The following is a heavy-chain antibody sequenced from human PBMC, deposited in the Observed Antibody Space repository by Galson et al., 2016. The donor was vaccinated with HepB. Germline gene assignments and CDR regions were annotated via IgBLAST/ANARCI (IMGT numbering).Heavy chain of an antibody. CDR1: GGSISSYY. V-gene: IGHV4-59*01. Sequence: SETLSLTCTVSGGSISSYYWSWIRQPPGKGLEWIGYIHSSGSTNYNPSLKSRVTISVDTSKNQFSLKLSSVTAADTAVYYCARYTPTVRGVVLGFDNWGQGTLVTVSS. CDR2: IHSSGST. CDR3: ARYTPTVRGVVLGFDN. D-gene: IGHD3-10*01. J-gene: IGHJ4*02.